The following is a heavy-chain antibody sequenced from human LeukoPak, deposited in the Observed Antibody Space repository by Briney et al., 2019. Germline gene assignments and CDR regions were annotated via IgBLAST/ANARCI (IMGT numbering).Heavy chain of an antibody. Sequence: SETLSLTCTVSGGSISSYYWSWIRQPPGKGLEWIGYIYYSGSTNYNPSLKSRVTISVDTSKNQFSLKLSSVTAADTAVYYCARWRRGYSYATGYYGMDVWGQGTTVTVSS. CDR3: ARWRRGYSYATGYYGMDV. CDR1: GGSISSYY. V-gene: IGHV4-59*12. J-gene: IGHJ6*02. D-gene: IGHD5-18*01. CDR2: IYYSGST.